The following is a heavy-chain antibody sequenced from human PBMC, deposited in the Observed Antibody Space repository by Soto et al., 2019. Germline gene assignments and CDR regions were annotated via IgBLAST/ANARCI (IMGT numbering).Heavy chain of an antibody. CDR1: GFTFSSYW. CDR2: IKQDGSEK. J-gene: IGHJ6*04. V-gene: IGHV3-7*01. CDR3: SREANIVVVPAAPLDV. D-gene: IGHD2-2*01. Sequence: GGSLRLSCAASGFTFSSYWMSWVRQAPGKGLEWVANIKQDGSEKYYVDSVKGRFTISRDNANNSLYQQMNSLRAEDTAVYYCSREANIVVVPAAPLDVWGKGTTVTVSS.